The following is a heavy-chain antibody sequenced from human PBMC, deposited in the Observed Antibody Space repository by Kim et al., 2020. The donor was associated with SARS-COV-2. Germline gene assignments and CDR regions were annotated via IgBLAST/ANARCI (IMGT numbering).Heavy chain of an antibody. Sequence: TIDYANAVKGRFTISRDNAKNSLYLQMKSLRDEDSALYYCVRDSMGGAFDIWGQGTMVTVSS. V-gene: IGHV3-48*02. CDR2: TI. J-gene: IGHJ3*02. D-gene: IGHD3-16*01. CDR3: VRDSMGGAFDI.